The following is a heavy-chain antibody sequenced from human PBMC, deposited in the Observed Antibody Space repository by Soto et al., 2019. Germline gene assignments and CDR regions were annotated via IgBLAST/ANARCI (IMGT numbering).Heavy chain of an antibody. Sequence: GASVKVSCKASGYTFTSYYMHWVRQAPGQWLEWMGIINPSGGSTSYAQKFQGRVTMTRETATSLVYMELSSLRSEDTAVYYFARIKGRITIFGLVIIETSDYWGQGTLVTISS. CDR3: ARIKGRITIFGLVIIETSDY. J-gene: IGHJ4*02. CDR1: GYTFTSYY. V-gene: IGHV1-46*01. CDR2: INPSGGST. D-gene: IGHD3-3*01.